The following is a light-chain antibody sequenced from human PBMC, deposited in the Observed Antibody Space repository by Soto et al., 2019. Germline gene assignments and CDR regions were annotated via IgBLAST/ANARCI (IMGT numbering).Light chain of an antibody. V-gene: IGKV3-15*01. Sequence: EIVMTQSPATLSVSPGERATLSCRASQSVSSNLAWYQQKPGQAPRLLIYGASTRATGIPARFSGSGSGTEFTLTISSLQSEDFAVYCCQQYNNWPQFGGGTKVEIK. J-gene: IGKJ4*02. CDR2: GAS. CDR1: QSVSSN. CDR3: QQYNNWPQ.